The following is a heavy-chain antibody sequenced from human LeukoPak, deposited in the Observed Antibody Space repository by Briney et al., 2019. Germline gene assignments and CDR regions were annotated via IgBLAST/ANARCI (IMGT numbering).Heavy chain of an antibody. V-gene: IGHV3-13*01. D-gene: IGHD1-26*01. CDR3: VRQKKSHGNFDY. J-gene: IGHJ4*02. CDR2: VGIAADT. CDR1: GFTLSDHA. Sequence: GGSLRLSCAASGFTLSDHAMHWVRQATGKGLEWVSAVGIAADTFYPGSVKGRFTISRENAKNSLYLQMNSLRVEDTAVYYCVRQKKSHGNFDYWGQGTLVTVSS.